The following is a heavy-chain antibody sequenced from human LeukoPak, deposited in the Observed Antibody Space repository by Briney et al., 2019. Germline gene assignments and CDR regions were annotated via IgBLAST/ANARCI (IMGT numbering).Heavy chain of an antibody. J-gene: IGHJ5*02. Sequence: GGSLRLSCAASGFTFNNYAMIWVRQAPGKGLEWVSAISGSGDNRYYADSVKGRFTISRDNSKNTLYLQMNSLRTEDTAVYYCARGDKQLVFNRNKGGFDPWGQGTLVTVSS. D-gene: IGHD6-13*01. V-gene: IGHV3-23*01. CDR2: ISGSGDNR. CDR3: ARGDKQLVFNRNKGGFDP. CDR1: GFTFNNYA.